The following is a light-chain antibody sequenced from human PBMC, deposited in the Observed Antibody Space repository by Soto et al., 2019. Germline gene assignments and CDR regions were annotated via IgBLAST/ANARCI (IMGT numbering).Light chain of an antibody. CDR2: DAS. J-gene: IGKJ4*01. Sequence: DIQMTQSPSTLSASVGDRVTITCRASQRISNWLAWYQQKPGKAPKFLIYDASSLESGVPSRFSGTGSGTDFTLTISSLQPDDSATCYFQHDYGYSPTFGGGTKVEIK. CDR3: QHDYGYSPT. V-gene: IGKV1-5*01. CDR1: QRISNW.